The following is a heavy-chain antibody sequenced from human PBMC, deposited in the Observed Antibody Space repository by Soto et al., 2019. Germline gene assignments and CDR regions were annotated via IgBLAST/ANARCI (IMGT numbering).Heavy chain of an antibody. Sequence: LRLSCAASGFTFSSYWMSWVRQAPGKGLEWVANIKQDGSEKYYVDSVKGRFTISRDNAKNSLYLQMNSLRAEDTAVYYCARGVAIFPNWFDPWGQGTLVTVSS. CDR1: GFTFSSYW. CDR2: IKQDGSEK. D-gene: IGHD3-3*01. V-gene: IGHV3-7*01. J-gene: IGHJ5*02. CDR3: ARGVAIFPNWFDP.